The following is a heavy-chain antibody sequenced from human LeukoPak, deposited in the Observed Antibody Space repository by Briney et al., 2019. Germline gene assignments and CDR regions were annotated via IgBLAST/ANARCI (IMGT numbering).Heavy chain of an antibody. CDR3: ARNSSTIVSRIRTATGFDS. CDR1: GGSITGGSYY. CDR2: VYYSGST. Sequence: SETLSLTCTVSGGSITGGSYYWAWIRQSPGKGLQWIGSVYYSGSTHYSSSLKSRVTISADTSKNLFSLRLTSVTAADTAIYYCARNSSTIVSRIRTATGFDSWGQGTRVTVSS. J-gene: IGHJ4*02. V-gene: IGHV4-39*01. D-gene: IGHD5/OR15-5a*01.